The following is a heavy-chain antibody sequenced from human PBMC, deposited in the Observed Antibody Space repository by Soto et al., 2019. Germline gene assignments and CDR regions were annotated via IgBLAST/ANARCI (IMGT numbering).Heavy chain of an antibody. CDR3: ARDTTSYGEYQPTRP. CDR2: IWYDGSNK. J-gene: IGHJ5*02. V-gene: IGHV3-33*01. Sequence: QVQLVESGGGVVQPGRSLRLSCAASGFTFSSYGMHWVRQAPGKGLEWVAVIWYDGSNKYYADSVKGRFTISRDNSKNTLYLQMNSLRAEDTAVYYCARDTTSYGEYQPTRPWGQGTLVTVSS. D-gene: IGHD2-2*01. CDR1: GFTFSSYG.